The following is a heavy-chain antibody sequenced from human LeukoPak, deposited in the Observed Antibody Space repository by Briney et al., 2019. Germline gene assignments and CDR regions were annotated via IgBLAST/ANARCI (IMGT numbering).Heavy chain of an antibody. D-gene: IGHD4-17*01. Sequence: GGSLRLSCAASGFTFSSYWMSWVRQAPGKGLEWVANIKQDGSEKYYVDSVKGRFTISRDNAKNSLYLQMNSLRAEDTAVYYCARDATVTRGYYYYMDVWGKGTTVTISS. CDR2: IKQDGSEK. CDR3: ARDATVTRGYYYYMDV. J-gene: IGHJ6*03. V-gene: IGHV3-7*01. CDR1: GFTFSSYW.